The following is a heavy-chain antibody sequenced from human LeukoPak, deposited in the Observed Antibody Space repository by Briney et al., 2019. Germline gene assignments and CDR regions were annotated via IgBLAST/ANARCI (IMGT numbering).Heavy chain of an antibody. CDR3: AKDAQRGFDYSNSLEN. CDR2: IWNDGSSQ. CDR1: KFTFSHFG. D-gene: IGHD4-11*01. Sequence: GGSLRLSCAASKFTFSHFGMHWVRQAPGKGLEWVAAIWNDGSSQYYAESVKGRFTVSRDNSHNTLHLQMNSLRPEDTAVYYCAKDAQRGFDYSNSLENWGQGTLFTVSS. J-gene: IGHJ4*02. V-gene: IGHV3-33*06.